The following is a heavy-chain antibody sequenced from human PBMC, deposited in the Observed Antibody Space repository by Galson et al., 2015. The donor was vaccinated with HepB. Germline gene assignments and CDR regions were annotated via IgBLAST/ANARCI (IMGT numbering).Heavy chain of an antibody. CDR3: AREAVSYYYGMDV. V-gene: IGHV1-2*04. Sequence: SVKVSCKASGYTFTGYYMHWVRQAPGQGLEWMGWINPNSGGTNYAQKFQGWVTMTRDTSISTAYMELSRLRSDDTAVYYCAREAVSYYYGMDVWGQGTTVTVSS. J-gene: IGHJ6*02. CDR2: INPNSGGT. D-gene: IGHD4-17*01. CDR1: GYTFTGYY.